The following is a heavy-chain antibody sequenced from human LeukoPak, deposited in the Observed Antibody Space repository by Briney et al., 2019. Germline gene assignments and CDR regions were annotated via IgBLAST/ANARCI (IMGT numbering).Heavy chain of an antibody. CDR1: GYTFTGYY. D-gene: IGHD4-11*01. CDR3: ARDQTDYSNYGPHRYGMDV. Sequence: GAPVKVSCKASGYTFTGYYMHWVRQAPGQGLEWMGRINPNSGGTNYAQKFQGRVTMTRDTSISTAYMELSRLRSEDTAVYYCARDQTDYSNYGPHRYGMDVWGQGTTVTVSS. J-gene: IGHJ6*02. V-gene: IGHV1-2*06. CDR2: INPNSGGT.